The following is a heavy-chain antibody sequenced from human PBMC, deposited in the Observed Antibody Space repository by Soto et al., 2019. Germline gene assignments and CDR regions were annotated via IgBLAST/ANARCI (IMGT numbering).Heavy chain of an antibody. D-gene: IGHD5-12*01. CDR3: ARGLRKEQFDY. Sequence: ASVKVSCKPSGYTFISYALHWVRQAPGQRLEWMGWINAGNGDILYSQKFQGRVTFSRDTSASTAYMELSNLRSEDTAVYYCARGLRKEQFDYWGQGTPVTVSS. CDR1: GYTFISYA. V-gene: IGHV1-3*01. J-gene: IGHJ4*02. CDR2: INAGNGDI.